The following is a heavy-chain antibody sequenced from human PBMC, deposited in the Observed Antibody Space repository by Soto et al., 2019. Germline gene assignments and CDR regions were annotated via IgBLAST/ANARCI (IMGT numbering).Heavy chain of an antibody. CDR1: GFTFSSYA. J-gene: IGHJ4*02. CDR2: ISSNGGSR. V-gene: IGHV3-64*01. D-gene: IGHD5-12*01. CDR3: ARGDGDDSGYDSGGYY. Sequence: EVQLVESGVGFVQPGGSLRLSGAASGFTFSSYAMHWVRQAPGKGLEYVSAISSNGGSRYYANSVKGRFTISRDNSKNTLYLQMGSLRAEDMAVYYCARGDGDDSGYDSGGYYWGQGTLVTVSS.